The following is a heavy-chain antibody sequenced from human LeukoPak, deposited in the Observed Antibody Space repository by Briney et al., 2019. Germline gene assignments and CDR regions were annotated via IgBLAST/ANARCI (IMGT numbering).Heavy chain of an antibody. V-gene: IGHV4-59*01. Sequence: SETLSLTCTVSGGSIRSYYWSWIRQPPGKGLEWIGYIYYSGSTNYNPSLKSRVTISVDTSKNQFSLKLSSVTAADTAVYYCARSPYYYDSSGYYDYWGQGTLVTVSS. D-gene: IGHD3-22*01. CDR2: IYYSGST. CDR3: ARSPYYYDSSGYYDY. J-gene: IGHJ4*02. CDR1: GGSIRSYY.